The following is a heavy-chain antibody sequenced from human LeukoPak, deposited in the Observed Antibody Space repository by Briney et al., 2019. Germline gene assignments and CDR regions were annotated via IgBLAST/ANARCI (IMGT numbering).Heavy chain of an antibody. CDR1: GYTFTGYY. Sequence: ASVKVSCKASGYTFTGYYMHWVRQAPGQGLEWIGWINPNSGGTNYAQKFQGRVTMTRDTSISTAYMELSRLRSDDTAVYYCARVEITIFGAAYYMDVWGKGTTVTVSS. CDR2: INPNSGGT. CDR3: ARVEITIFGAAYYMDV. J-gene: IGHJ6*03. V-gene: IGHV1-2*02. D-gene: IGHD3-3*01.